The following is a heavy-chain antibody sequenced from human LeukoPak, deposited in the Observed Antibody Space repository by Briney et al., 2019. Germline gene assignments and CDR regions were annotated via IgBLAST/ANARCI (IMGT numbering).Heavy chain of an antibody. V-gene: IGHV3-21*01. J-gene: IGHJ4*02. CDR1: GFIFSSYG. Sequence: GGSLRLSCAASGFIFSSYGMNWVRQAPGKGLEWVSSISSSSTYIYYADSVKGRFTISRDNAKNSLYLQMNSLRAEDTAVYYCARVDYGGNGYWGQGTLVTVSS. CDR3: ARVDYGGNGY. CDR2: ISSSSTYI. D-gene: IGHD4-23*01.